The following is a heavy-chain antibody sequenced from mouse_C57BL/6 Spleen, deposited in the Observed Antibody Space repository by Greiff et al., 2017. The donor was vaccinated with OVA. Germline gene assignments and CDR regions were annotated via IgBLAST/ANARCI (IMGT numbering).Heavy chain of an antibody. Sequence: DVKLVESGGGLVKPGGSLKLSCAASGFTFSSYAMSWVRQTPEKRLEWVATISDGGSYTYYPDNVKGRFTISRDNAKNNLYLQMSHLKSEDTAMYYCARDYYGENYFDYWGQGTTLTVSS. CDR3: ARDYYGENYFDY. V-gene: IGHV5-4*01. CDR2: ISDGGSYT. D-gene: IGHD1-1*01. CDR1: GFTFSSYA. J-gene: IGHJ2*01.